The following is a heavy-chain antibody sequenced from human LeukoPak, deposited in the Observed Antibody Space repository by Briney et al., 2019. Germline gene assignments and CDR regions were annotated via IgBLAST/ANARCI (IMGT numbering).Heavy chain of an antibody. V-gene: IGHV4-59*08. CDR1: GGSISSYY. Sequence: SETLSLTCTVSGGSISSYYWSWIRQPPGKGLEWIGYIYYIGSTNYNPSLKSRVTISVDTSKNQFSLKLSSVTAADTAVYYCVISSSFYTYDYWGQGTLVTVSS. D-gene: IGHD3-22*01. J-gene: IGHJ4*02. CDR2: IYYIGST. CDR3: VISSSFYTYDY.